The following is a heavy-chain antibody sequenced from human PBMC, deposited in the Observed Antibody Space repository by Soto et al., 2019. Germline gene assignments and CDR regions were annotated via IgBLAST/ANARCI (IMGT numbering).Heavy chain of an antibody. J-gene: IGHJ4*02. CDR2: IYYSGST. CDR3: ARGQGGYSYGAELDY. D-gene: IGHD5-18*01. CDR1: GGSISSYY. V-gene: IGHV4-59*12. Sequence: PSETLSLTCTVSGGSISSYYWSWIRQPPGKGLEWIGYIYYSGSTNYNPSLKSRVTISVDTSKNQFSLKLSSVTAADTAVYYCARGQGGYSYGAELDYWGQGTLVTVSS.